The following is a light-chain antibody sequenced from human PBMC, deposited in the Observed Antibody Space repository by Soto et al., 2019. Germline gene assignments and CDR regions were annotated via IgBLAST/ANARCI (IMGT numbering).Light chain of an antibody. V-gene: IGKV3-20*01. CDR3: QQYGSSPPIT. CDR1: QSVGSS. CDR2: DAS. J-gene: IGKJ5*01. Sequence: DILLTQSPATLSLSRGERATLSFRASQSVGSSLAWFQQKPGQPPRLLIYDASNRATGIPDSFSGSGSGTDFTLTIRRLEPEDFAVYYCQQYGSSPPITFAQGTRLEIK.